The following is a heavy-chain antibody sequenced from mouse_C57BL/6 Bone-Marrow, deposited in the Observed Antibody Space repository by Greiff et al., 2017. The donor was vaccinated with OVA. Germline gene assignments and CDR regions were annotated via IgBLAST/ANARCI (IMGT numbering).Heavy chain of an antibody. CDR3: ARGGVSLYYFDY. CDR2: ISDGGSYT. J-gene: IGHJ2*01. V-gene: IGHV5-4*03. CDR1: GFTFSSYA. Sequence: EVKLMESGGGLVKPGGSLKLSCAASGFTFSSYAMSWVRQTPEKRLEWVATISDGGSYTYYPDNVKGRFTISRDNAKNNLYLQMSHLKSEDTAMYYCARGGVSLYYFDYWGQGTTLTVSS.